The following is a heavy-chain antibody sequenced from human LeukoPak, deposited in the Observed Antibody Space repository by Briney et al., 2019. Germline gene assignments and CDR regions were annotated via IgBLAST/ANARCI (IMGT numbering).Heavy chain of an antibody. V-gene: IGHV4-4*09. Sequence: GTTNYNPSLKSRVTISVDTSRNQFSLKLSSVTAADTAVYYCSRYGSRTGPFDYWGQGTLVTVSS. D-gene: IGHD3/OR15-3a*01. CDR2: GTT. J-gene: IGHJ4*02. CDR3: SRYGSRTGPFDY.